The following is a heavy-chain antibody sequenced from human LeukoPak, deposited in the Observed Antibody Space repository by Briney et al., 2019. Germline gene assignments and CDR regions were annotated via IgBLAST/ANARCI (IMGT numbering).Heavy chain of an antibody. Sequence: PGGSLRLSCEASRFTFSAYAMTWVSQAPGKGLEWVSSIGSDNKPHYSESVKGRFAISRDNSKSMLFLQLNSLRAEDTALYYCAGDLQYYVAMDVWGQGTTVTVSS. CDR2: IGSDNKP. V-gene: IGHV3-23*05. J-gene: IGHJ6*02. CDR3: AGDLQYYVAMDV. CDR1: RFTFSAYA. D-gene: IGHD3-10*02.